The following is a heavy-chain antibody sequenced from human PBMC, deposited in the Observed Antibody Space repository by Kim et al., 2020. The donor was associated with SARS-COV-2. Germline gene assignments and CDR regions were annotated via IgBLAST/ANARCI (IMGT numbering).Heavy chain of an antibody. J-gene: IGHJ4*02. CDR3: AKDYYDSSGYPSFCDY. D-gene: IGHD3-22*01. V-gene: IGHV3-9*01. Sequence: GGSLRLSCAASGFTFDDYAMHWVRQAPGKGLEWVSGISWNSGSICYADSVKGRFTISRDNAKNSLYLQMNSLRAEDTALYYCAKDYYDSSGYPSFCDYWGRGTLVTVAS. CDR2: ISWNSGSI. CDR1: GFTFDDYA.